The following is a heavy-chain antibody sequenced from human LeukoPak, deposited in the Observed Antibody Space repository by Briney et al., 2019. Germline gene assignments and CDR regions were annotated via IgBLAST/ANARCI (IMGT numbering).Heavy chain of an antibody. CDR1: GYTFTSYG. J-gene: IGHJ4*02. CDR3: ARCGGSSCYQVELDY. D-gene: IGHD2-15*01. CDR2: TNAYNTNT. V-gene: IGHV1-18*01. Sequence: GASVKVSCKASGYTFTSYGISWVRQAPGQGLEWMGWTNAYNTNTNYGQKLLGRVTMTTDTSTSTAYMELRSLRSDDTAVYYCARCGGSSCYQVELDYWGQRTLVTVSS.